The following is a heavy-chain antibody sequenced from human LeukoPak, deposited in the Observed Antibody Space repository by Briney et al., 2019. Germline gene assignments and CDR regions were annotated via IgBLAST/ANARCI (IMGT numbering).Heavy chain of an antibody. Sequence: PGGSLRLSCAASGFTFSSYWMSWVRQAPGKGLEWVANINQDGSEKYYVDSVKGRFTISRDNAKKSLYLQMNSLRAEDTAVYYCARDTWLRSMAARGWFDPWGQGTLVTVSS. CDR1: GFTFSSYW. V-gene: IGHV3-7*05. D-gene: IGHD6-6*01. CDR2: INQDGSEK. CDR3: ARDTWLRSMAARGWFDP. J-gene: IGHJ5*02.